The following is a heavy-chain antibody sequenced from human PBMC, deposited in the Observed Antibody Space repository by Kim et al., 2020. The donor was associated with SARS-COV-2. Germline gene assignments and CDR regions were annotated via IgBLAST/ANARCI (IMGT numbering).Heavy chain of an antibody. J-gene: IGHJ6*02. Sequence: GGSLRLSCAASGFTFDDYAMHWVRQAPGKGLEWVSLISGDGGSTYYADSVKGRFTISRDNSKNSLYLQMNSLRTEDTALYYCAKIFAPRTIQLWPPYYYGMDVWGQETTVTVSS. V-gene: IGHV3-43*02. CDR1: GFTFDDYA. D-gene: IGHD5-18*01. CDR2: ISGDGGST. CDR3: AKIFAPRTIQLWPPYYYGMDV.